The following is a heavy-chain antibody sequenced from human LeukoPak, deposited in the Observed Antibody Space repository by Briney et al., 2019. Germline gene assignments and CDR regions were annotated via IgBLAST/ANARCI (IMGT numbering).Heavy chain of an antibody. CDR3: ARPAYDFWSGYPPRAYYYYYMDV. V-gene: IGHV1-18*01. CDR2: ISAYNGNT. Sequence: ASVKVSCKAYGYTFTSYGISWVRQAPGQGLEWMGWISAYNGNTNYAQKLQGRVTMTTDTSTSTAYMELRSLRSDDTAVYYCARPAYDFWSGYPPRAYYYYYMDVWGKGTTVTVSS. CDR1: GYTFTSYG. J-gene: IGHJ6*03. D-gene: IGHD3-3*01.